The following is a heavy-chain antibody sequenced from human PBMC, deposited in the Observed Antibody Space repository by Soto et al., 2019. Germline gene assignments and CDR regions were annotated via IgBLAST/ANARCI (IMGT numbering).Heavy chain of an antibody. CDR3: VPLCRYCSTTTPS. CDR1: GFTFSTYA. V-gene: IGHV3-23*01. Sequence: EVQLLESGGGLVQPGGSLRLSCAASGFTFSTYAMSWVRQSPRQGLECVSAISGNGGDYTYYADSVKGRFTISRDNSKNTLYLQMNRLRAEDTAVYYCVPLCRYCSTTTPSWGQGTLVTVSS. CDR2: ISGNGGDYT. D-gene: IGHD2-2*01. J-gene: IGHJ4*02.